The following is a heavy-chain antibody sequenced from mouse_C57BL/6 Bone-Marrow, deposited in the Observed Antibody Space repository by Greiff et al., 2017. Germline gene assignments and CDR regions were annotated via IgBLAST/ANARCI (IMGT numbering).Heavy chain of an antibody. J-gene: IGHJ1*03. Sequence: EVKLMESGPELVKPGDSVKISCKASGYSFTGYFMNWVMQSHGKSLEWIGRINPYNGDTFYNQKFKGKATLTVDKSSSTAHMELRSLTSEDSAVYYCADNYDYDVYFDVWGTGTTVTVSS. D-gene: IGHD2-4*01. CDR2: INPYNGDT. V-gene: IGHV1-20*01. CDR1: GYSFTGYF. CDR3: ADNYDYDVYFDV.